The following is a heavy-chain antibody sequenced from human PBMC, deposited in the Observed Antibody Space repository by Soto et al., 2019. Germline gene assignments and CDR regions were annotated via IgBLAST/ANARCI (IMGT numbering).Heavy chain of an antibody. CDR3: AKARSESIAAPPSWFDP. D-gene: IGHD6-6*01. CDR2: ISYDGSNK. V-gene: IGHV3-30*18. CDR1: GFTFSSYG. Sequence: PGGSLRLSCAASGFTFSSYGMHWVRQAPGKGLEWVAVISYDGSNKYYADSVKGRFTISRDNSKNTLYLQMNSLRAEDTAVYYCAKARSESIAAPPSWFDPRGQGTLVTVSS. J-gene: IGHJ5*02.